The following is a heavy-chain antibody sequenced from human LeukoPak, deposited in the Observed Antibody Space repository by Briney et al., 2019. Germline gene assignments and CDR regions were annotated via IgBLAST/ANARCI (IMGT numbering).Heavy chain of an antibody. V-gene: IGHV3-30*18. Sequence: PGGSLRLSCAASGFTFSSYGMHWVRQAPGKGLEWVAVISYDGSDKYYADSVKGRFTISRDNSKNTLYLQMNSLRAEDTAVYYCAKDRLDCRGGSCYGMDVWGQGTTVAVSS. CDR1: GFTFSSYG. D-gene: IGHD2-15*01. CDR3: AKDRLDCRGGSCYGMDV. CDR2: ISYDGSDK. J-gene: IGHJ6*02.